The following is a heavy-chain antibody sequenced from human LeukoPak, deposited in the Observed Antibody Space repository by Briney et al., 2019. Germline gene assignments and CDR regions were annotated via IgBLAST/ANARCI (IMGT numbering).Heavy chain of an antibody. V-gene: IGHV4-34*01. J-gene: IGHJ4*01. CDR1: GGSFSGYY. CDR2: INHSGST. CDR3: ARGRLVVVPAAPRLDY. Sequence: PSETLSLTCAVYGGSFSGYYWSWIRQPPGKELEWIGEINHSGSTNYNQPLQSRVTISVHTSKKQSALKLSSVTAADTAVYYCARGRLVVVPAAPRLDYWGHGTLVTASS. D-gene: IGHD2-2*01.